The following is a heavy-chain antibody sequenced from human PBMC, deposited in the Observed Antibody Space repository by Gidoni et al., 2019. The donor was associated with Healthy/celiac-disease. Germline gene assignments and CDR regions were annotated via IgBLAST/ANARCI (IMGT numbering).Heavy chain of an antibody. Sequence: QVQLQESGPGLVKPSETLSLTCTVSGGSISSFYWNWIRQPPGKALEWIGYSYYSGNRYNPSLKSRVTISFDTSKNQFSLKLSSVTAADTAVYYCARSYSGFDPFAYWGQGTLVTVSS. CDR1: GGSISSFY. CDR3: ARSYSGFDPFAY. J-gene: IGHJ4*02. D-gene: IGHD5-12*01. CDR2: SYYSGN. V-gene: IGHV4-59*01.